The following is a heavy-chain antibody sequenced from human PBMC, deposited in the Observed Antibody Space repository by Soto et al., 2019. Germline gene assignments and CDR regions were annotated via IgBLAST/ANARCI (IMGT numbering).Heavy chain of an antibody. Sequence: LSLTCTVAGGSISPFYWSWVRQPPGKGLEWIGYLYYSGNTNYNPSLKSRVTISVDASKNQVSLRLTSVTAADTAVYYCARVGGVAARTFDYWGQGTVVTVSS. CDR3: ARVGGVAARTFDY. CDR1: GGSISPFY. V-gene: IGHV4-59*01. D-gene: IGHD2-15*01. CDR2: LYYSGNT. J-gene: IGHJ4*02.